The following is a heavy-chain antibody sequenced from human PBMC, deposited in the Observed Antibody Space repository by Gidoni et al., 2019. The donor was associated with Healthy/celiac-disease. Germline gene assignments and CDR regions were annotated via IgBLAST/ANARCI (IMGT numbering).Heavy chain of an antibody. CDR2: ISGSGGST. J-gene: IGHJ4*02. CDR1: GFTFSSYA. V-gene: IGHV3-23*01. CDR3: AITAGLGWLHSPFDY. D-gene: IGHD5-12*01. Sequence: EVHMLEAGGGLVQPGGALRLSCAASGFTFSSYAMRWVRQAPGNGLEGVSAISGSGGSTYYADSVKGRFTISRDNSKNTLYLQMNSLRAEDTAVYYCAITAGLGWLHSPFDYWGQGTLVTVSS.